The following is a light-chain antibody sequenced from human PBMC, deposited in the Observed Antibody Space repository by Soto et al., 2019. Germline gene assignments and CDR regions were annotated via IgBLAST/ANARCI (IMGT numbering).Light chain of an antibody. J-gene: IGLJ1*01. CDR3: SSYTINGNYV. Sequence: QSALTQPASVSGSPGQSITISCTGTSSVFGVFNSVSWYQQHPGIAPKVMIYDVSYRLSGVSNRCYGSKYGNTASLTISGHQAEDEADYYCSSYTINGNYVFGTATKRTVL. CDR2: DVS. CDR1: SSVFGVFNS. V-gene: IGLV2-14*01.